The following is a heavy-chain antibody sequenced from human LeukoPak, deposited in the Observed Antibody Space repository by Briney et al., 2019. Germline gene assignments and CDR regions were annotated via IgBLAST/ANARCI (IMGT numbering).Heavy chain of an antibody. J-gene: IGHJ6*02. CDR2: INHSGST. CDR1: GVSFSGYY. CDR3: ARAGPAATRYYYYGMDV. D-gene: IGHD2-15*01. Sequence: KPSETLSLTCAVYGVSFSGYYWSWIRQPPGKGLEGIGEINHSGSTNYNPSLKSRVTISVDTSKNQFSLKLRSVTAADTAVYYCARAGPAATRYYYYGMDVWGQGTTVTVSS. V-gene: IGHV4-34*01.